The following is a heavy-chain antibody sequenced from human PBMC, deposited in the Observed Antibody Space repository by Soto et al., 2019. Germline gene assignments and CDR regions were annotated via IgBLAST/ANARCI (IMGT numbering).Heavy chain of an antibody. J-gene: IGHJ3*02. CDR3: ARVGEFSDAFDI. CDR2: IYHSGST. V-gene: IGHV4-31*03. D-gene: IGHD3-10*01. CDR1: GASISSGGYY. Sequence: SETLSLTCTVSGASISSGGYYWSWIRQHPGKGLEWVGHIYHSGSTSYKQSLKSRLTISGDTSKNQLSLKLSSVTAADTAVYYCARVGEFSDAFDIWGQGTMVTVSS.